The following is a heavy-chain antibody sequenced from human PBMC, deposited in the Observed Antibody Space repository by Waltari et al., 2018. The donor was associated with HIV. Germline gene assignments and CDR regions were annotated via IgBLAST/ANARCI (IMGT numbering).Heavy chain of an antibody. CDR2: ISSSSSYI. D-gene: IGHD3-16*01. J-gene: IGHJ6*02. CDR3: ARDFFGMDV. V-gene: IGHV3-21*01. Sequence: EVQLVESGGGLVKPGGSLRLSCAASGFTFTSYSMNWVRQAPGKGLEWVSSISSSSSYIYYADSVKGLFTISRDNAKNSLYLQMNSLRAEDTAVYYCARDFFGMDVWGQGTTVTVSS. CDR1: GFTFTSYS.